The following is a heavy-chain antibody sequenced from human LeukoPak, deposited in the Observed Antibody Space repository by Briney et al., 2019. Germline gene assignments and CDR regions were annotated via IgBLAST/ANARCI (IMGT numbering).Heavy chain of an antibody. J-gene: IGHJ4*02. V-gene: IGHV3-7*01. CDR3: ARVFYYDSSGYYGFGY. Sequence: GGFLRLSCAASGFRFSSHWMNWVRQGPGKGLEWVAKIKQDGSEKKYVDSVMGRFTISRDNAKNSLYLQMNSLRVEDTAVYYCARVFYYDSSGYYGFGYWGQGTLVTVSS. CDR1: GFRFSSHW. D-gene: IGHD3-22*01. CDR2: IKQDGSEK.